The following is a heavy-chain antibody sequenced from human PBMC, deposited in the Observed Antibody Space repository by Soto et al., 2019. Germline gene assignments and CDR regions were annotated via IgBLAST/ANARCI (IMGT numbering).Heavy chain of an antibody. J-gene: IGHJ6*02. CDR2: ITGSAEST. V-gene: IGHV3-23*01. CDR1: GFTFSSYA. Sequence: EVQLLESGGGLVQPGGSLRLSCVASGFTFSSYAMTWVRQAPGKGLERVSTITGSAESTYYADSVKGRFTISRDNSENTLYRHMNSLRAEDTAVYYCAKDPGYGTDVWGQGTTVTVSS. CDR3: AKDPGYGTDV.